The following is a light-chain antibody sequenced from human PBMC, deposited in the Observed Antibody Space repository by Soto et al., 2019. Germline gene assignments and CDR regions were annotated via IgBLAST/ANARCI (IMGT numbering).Light chain of an antibody. CDR2: XXX. V-gene: IGLV1-44*01. CDR3: AAWDDSLNVV. CDR1: SSNIGSNT. J-gene: IGLJ2*01. Sequence: QSVLTQPPSASGTPGQRVTISCSGSSSNIGSNTVNWYPPLPGKAPKPLIXXXXXXXXXXXXXXXXXKSGTSASLAISGLQSXXEXXYYCAAWDDSLNVVFGGGTKLTVL.